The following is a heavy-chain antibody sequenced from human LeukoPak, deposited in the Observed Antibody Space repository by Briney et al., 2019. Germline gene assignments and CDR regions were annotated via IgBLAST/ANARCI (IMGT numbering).Heavy chain of an antibody. CDR1: GFTFNNAW. CDR3: TTLGDDSRDDAFDI. Sequence: PGGSLRLSCAASGFTFNNAWMSWVRQAPGKGLEWVCRIKSKTDGGTTDYAAPEKGRFTISRDDSKNTLYLQMNSLKTEDTAVYYCTTLGDDSRDDAFDIWGQGTMVTVSS. V-gene: IGHV3-15*01. D-gene: IGHD3-16*01. J-gene: IGHJ3*02. CDR2: IKSKTDGGTT.